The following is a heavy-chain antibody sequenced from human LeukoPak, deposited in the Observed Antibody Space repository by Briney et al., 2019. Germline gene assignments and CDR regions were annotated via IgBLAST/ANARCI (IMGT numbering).Heavy chain of an antibody. CDR1: GLTFSSYW. CDR2: IKQDGSEK. CDR3: ARDRESSGYYY. Sequence: PGGSLRLSCAASGLTFSSYWMSWVRQAPGKGLEWVANIKQDGSEKHYVDSVKGRFTISRDNAKNSLYLQMSSLRAEDTAVYYCARDRESSGYYYWGQGTLVTVSS. V-gene: IGHV3-7*01. D-gene: IGHD3-22*01. J-gene: IGHJ4*02.